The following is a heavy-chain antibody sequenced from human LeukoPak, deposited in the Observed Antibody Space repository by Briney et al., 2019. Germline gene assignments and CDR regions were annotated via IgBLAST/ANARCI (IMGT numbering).Heavy chain of an antibody. J-gene: IGHJ4*02. D-gene: IGHD3-10*01. CDR3: AKDRIYGSGSYLLDY. CDR2: IKQDGSEK. V-gene: IGHV3-7*01. Sequence: PGGSLRLSCAASGFTFSSYWMSWVRQAPGKGLEWVANIKQDGSEKYYVDSVKGRFTISRDNSKNTLYLQMNSLRAEDTAVYYCAKDRIYGSGSYLLDYWGQGTLVTVSS. CDR1: GFTFSSYW.